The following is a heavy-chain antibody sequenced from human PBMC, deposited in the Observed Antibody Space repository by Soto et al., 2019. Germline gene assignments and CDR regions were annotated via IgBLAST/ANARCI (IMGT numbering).Heavy chain of an antibody. Sequence: SETLSLTCTVSGGSVSSGSYYWSWIRQPPGKGLEWIGYIYYSGSTNYNPSLKSRVTISVDTSKNQFSLKLSSVTAADTAVYYCARDSYDAFDIWGQGTMVTVSS. CDR3: ARDSYDAFDI. CDR1: GGSVSSGSYY. V-gene: IGHV4-61*01. CDR2: IYYSGST. J-gene: IGHJ3*02.